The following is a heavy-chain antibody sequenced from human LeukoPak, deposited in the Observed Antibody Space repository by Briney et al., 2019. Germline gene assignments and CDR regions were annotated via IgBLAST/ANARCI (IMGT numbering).Heavy chain of an antibody. CDR2: IYYSGST. D-gene: IGHD3-10*01. CDR3: ARAPRDYGSGSNLYYYFDY. J-gene: IGHJ4*02. CDR1: GGSISSYY. V-gene: IGHV4-59*01. Sequence: PSETLSLTCTASGGSISSYYWSWIRQPPGKGLEWIAYIYYSGSTNYNPSLMNRVTISVNTYNNQFSLKLSSGTAADTAVYYRARAPRDYGSGSNLYYYFDYWGQGTLVTVSS.